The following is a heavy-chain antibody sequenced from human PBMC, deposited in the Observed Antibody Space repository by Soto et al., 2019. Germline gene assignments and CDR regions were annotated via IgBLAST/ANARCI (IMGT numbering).Heavy chain of an antibody. V-gene: IGHV4-34*01. Sequence: QVQLQQWGAGLLKPSETLSLTCAVYGGSFSGYDWTWIRQPPGTGLEWIGEINHSGSSNYNPSLKSRVSISVDTAKNHFSLELTSVTAADTAVYYCASDTTSGLFDYWGQGTLVTVSS. CDR2: INHSGSS. CDR1: GGSFSGYD. CDR3: ASDTTSGLFDY. J-gene: IGHJ4*02. D-gene: IGHD1-1*01.